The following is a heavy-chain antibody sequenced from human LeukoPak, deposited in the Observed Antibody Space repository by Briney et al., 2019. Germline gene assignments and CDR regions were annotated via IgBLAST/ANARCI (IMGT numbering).Heavy chain of an antibody. CDR3: ARIDTAISFDY. D-gene: IGHD5-18*01. CDR2: VNHSGTT. CDR1: GGSFNIYY. J-gene: IGHJ4*02. V-gene: IGHV4-34*01. Sequence: SETLSLTCAVYGGSFNIYYWTWIRQPPGKGLEWIGEVNHSGTTNYTPSLKSRVTISVDTSKNQFSLKLSSVTAADTAVYYCARIDTAISFDYWGQGTLVTVSS.